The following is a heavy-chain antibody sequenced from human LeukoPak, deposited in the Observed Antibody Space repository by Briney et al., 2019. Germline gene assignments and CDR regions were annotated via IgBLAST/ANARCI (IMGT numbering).Heavy chain of an antibody. Sequence: SETLSLTYTVSGGPSSNYHWSGIRQPAGKGLEWIGQIHTSGSTNYNPPLKSRVTMSIDTTEDQGSLTIRSVTAADTAFYYRARRGISRAGATDYCSEGTLATVSS. CDR2: IHTSGST. V-gene: IGHV4-4*07. CDR1: GGPSSNYH. D-gene: IGHD3-3*02. J-gene: IGHJ4*02. CDR3: ARRGISRAGATDY.